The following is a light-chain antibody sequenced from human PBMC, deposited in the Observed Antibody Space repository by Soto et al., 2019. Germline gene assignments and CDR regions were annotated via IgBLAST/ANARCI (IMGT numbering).Light chain of an antibody. V-gene: IGLV1-44*01. J-gene: IGLJ2*01. CDR3: AAWDDSLNAVV. CDR1: SSNIGSNT. CDR2: SXN. Sequence: QSVLTQPPSASGTPGQRVTISCSGSSSNIGSNTVNWYQQLPGTAPKLLIYSXNQRPXXXPXRFSXXXXXXXAXLXXXXXXSEDEADYYCAAWDDSLNAVVFGGGTKLTVL.